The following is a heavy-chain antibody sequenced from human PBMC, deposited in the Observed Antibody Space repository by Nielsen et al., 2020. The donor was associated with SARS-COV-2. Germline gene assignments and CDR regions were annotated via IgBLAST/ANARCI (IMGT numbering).Heavy chain of an antibody. Sequence: GESLKISCAASGFTFSSYGMHWVRQAPGKGLEWVSTISGSGGCAYHAHSVQGRFTTSRDNSKNTLYLQMNSLRGEDTALYYCAKVLYTSEWEPTIYGMDVWGQGTPVIVSS. J-gene: IGHJ6*02. CDR1: GFTFSSYG. V-gene: IGHV3-23*01. D-gene: IGHD6-25*01. CDR2: ISGSGGCA. CDR3: AKVLYTSEWEPTIYGMDV.